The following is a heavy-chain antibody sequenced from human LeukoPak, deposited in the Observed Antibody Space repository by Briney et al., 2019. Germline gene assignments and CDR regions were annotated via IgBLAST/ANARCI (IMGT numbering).Heavy chain of an antibody. Sequence: SETLSLTCAVYGGSFSGYYWSWIRQPPGKGLEWIGEINHSGSTNYNPSLKSRVTISVDTSKNQFSLKLSFVTAADTAVYYCASASSYDILTGYNDAFDIWGQGTMVTVSS. V-gene: IGHV4-34*01. CDR1: GGSFSGYY. CDR2: INHSGST. D-gene: IGHD3-9*01. CDR3: ASASSYDILTGYNDAFDI. J-gene: IGHJ3*02.